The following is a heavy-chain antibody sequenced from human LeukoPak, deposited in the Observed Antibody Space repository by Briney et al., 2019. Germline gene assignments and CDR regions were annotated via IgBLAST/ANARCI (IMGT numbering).Heavy chain of an antibody. CDR1: GFTVKDNF. D-gene: IGHD3-10*01. J-gene: IGHJ5*02. V-gene: IGHV3-23*01. CDR3: AKDIGEWHYYGSGSYYNAGFDP. CDR2: ISGSGGST. Sequence: GGSLRLSCAASGFTVKDNFMSWVRQAPGKGLEWVSAISGSGGSTYYADSVKGRFIISRDNSKNTLYLQMNSLRAEDTAVYYCAKDIGEWHYYGSGSYYNAGFDPWGQGTLVTVSS.